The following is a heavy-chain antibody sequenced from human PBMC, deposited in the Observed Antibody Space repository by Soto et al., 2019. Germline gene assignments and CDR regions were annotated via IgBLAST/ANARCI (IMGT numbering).Heavy chain of an antibody. D-gene: IGHD2-2*01. J-gene: IGHJ5*02. Sequence: GGSLRLSCAASGFTFSDYYMSWIRQAPGKGLEWVSYISSSSSYTNYADSVKGRFTISRDNAKNSLFLQMNSLRAEDTAVYYCARTRRISCYARYWFDPWGQGNLVTVSS. CDR3: ARTRRISCYARYWFDP. CDR1: GFTFSDYY. CDR2: ISSSSSYT. V-gene: IGHV3-11*06.